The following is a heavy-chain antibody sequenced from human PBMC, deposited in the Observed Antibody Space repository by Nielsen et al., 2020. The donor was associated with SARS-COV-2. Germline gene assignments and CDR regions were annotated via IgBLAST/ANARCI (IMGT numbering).Heavy chain of an antibody. J-gene: IGHJ4*02. CDR2: INTKTGNP. D-gene: IGHD2-2*01. V-gene: IGHV7-4-1*02. CDR3: ARDSDTSLPADY. CDR1: GYNFTNFA. Sequence: ASVKVSCKTSGYNFTNFALTWMRQAAGQGFEWMGWINTKTGNPTYARGFRGRFVFSLDTSLSTAYLHISNLGADDTAIYFCARDSDTSLPADYWGQGTLVSVSS.